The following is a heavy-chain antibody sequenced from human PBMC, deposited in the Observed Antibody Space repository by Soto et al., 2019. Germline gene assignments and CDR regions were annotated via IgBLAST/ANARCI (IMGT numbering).Heavy chain of an antibody. CDR1: GFTLSSYA. V-gene: IGHV3-23*01. CDR3: AKDQGVEMASFDS. CDR2: FSGSDGST. D-gene: IGHD2-8*01. Sequence: GGSLRLSCVASGFTLSSYAMSWVRQAPGRGLEWVSVFSGSDGSTHYADSVKGRFTISRDNSKNTLYLQMNSLRAEDTATYYCAKDQGVEMASFDSWGQGTLVTVSS. J-gene: IGHJ4*02.